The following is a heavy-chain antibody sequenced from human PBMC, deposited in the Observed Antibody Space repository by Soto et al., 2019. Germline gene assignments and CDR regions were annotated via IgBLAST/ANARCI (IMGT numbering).Heavy chain of an antibody. Sequence: EVQLVDSGGGFVQPGGSLRLSCAASGFTFSDYSMHWVRQAPGKGLEWLSYISGRSTTIYYADSVKGRFTISRDNAKNSLYLQMNSLRGEDTAVYYCASEALDYWGQGTLVTVSS. V-gene: IGHV3-48*01. J-gene: IGHJ4*02. CDR3: ASEALDY. CDR2: ISGRSTTI. D-gene: IGHD6-6*01. CDR1: GFTFSDYS.